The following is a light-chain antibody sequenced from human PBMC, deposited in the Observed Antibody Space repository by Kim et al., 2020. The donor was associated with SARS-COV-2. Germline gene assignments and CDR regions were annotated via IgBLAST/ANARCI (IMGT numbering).Light chain of an antibody. CDR2: DVS. V-gene: IGLV2-14*03. CDR1: SRDVGVYFC. Sequence: RSIRIPWAVTSRDVGVYFCVFWYQQHPRKAPEDLIYDVSERPSGVSDRFSGSKSGNTASLTISGLQAEDEADYYCSSYPVANTFVFGSGTKVIVL. CDR3: SSYPVANTFV. J-gene: IGLJ1*01.